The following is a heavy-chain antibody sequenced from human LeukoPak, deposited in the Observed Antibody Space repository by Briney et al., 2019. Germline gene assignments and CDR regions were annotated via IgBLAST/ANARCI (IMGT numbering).Heavy chain of an antibody. D-gene: IGHD4-17*01. CDR2: IYPGDSDT. CDR3: ARPSHFYGALDY. J-gene: IGHJ4*02. Sequence: GESLKISCKGSGYSFTNFWIGWVRQMPGKGLEWMGIIYPGDSDTRYSPSFQGQVTISADKSITTAYLQWSSLKASGTAMYCCARPSHFYGALDYWGQGTLVTVSS. CDR1: GYSFTNFW. V-gene: IGHV5-51*01.